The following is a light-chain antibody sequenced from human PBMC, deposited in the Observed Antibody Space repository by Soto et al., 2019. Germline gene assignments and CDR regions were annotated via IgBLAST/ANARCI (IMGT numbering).Light chain of an antibody. V-gene: IGKV3-15*01. J-gene: IGKJ1*01. CDR1: QSVSSK. CDR2: GAS. CDR3: QQYNNWPRT. Sequence: IVFTQSPSTLSVYPGERATLSCRASQSVSSKLAWYQQKPGQAPRLLIYGASTRATGIPARFSGSGSGTEFTLTISSLQSEDFAVYYCQQYNNWPRTFGQGTKV.